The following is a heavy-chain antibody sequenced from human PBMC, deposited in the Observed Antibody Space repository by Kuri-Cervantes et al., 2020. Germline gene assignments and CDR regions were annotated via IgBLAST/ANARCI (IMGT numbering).Heavy chain of an antibody. CDR2: ISYDGSNK. V-gene: IGHV3-30-3*01. CDR3: ASGEVKRSDFDY. D-gene: IGHD3-10*01. J-gene: IGHJ4*01. Sequence: GGSLRLSCAASGFTFSSYAMHWVRQAPGKGLEWVAVISYDGSNKYYADSVKGRFTISGDNSKNTLYLQMNSLRAEDTAVYYCASGEVKRSDFDYWGQGTLVTVSS. CDR1: GFTFSSYA.